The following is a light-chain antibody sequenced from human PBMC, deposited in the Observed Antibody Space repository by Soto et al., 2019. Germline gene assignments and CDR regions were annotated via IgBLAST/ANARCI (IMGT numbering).Light chain of an antibody. Sequence: DIQMTQSPSSLSASVGDRVTITCRASQSISSYLNWYQQKPGKAPKLLIYAASSLQSGVPSRFSGSGSGTDFTLTISSLQPEDFGFYYCQQYKQWPVAFGGGTKVEIK. J-gene: IGKJ4*01. CDR2: AAS. CDR3: QQYKQWPVA. CDR1: QSISSY. V-gene: IGKV1-39*01.